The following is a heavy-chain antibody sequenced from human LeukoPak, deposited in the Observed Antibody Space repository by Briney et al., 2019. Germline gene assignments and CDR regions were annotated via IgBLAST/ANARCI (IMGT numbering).Heavy chain of an antibody. Sequence: GASVKVSCKASGYTFTSYDINWVRQATGQGLEWMGWTNPNSGNTGYSQKFQGRVTITRDTSASTAYMELSSLRSEDTAVYYCARVGWFGETPSIGWFDPWGQGTLVTVSS. J-gene: IGHJ5*02. CDR1: GYTFTSYD. CDR2: TNPNSGNT. CDR3: ARVGWFGETPSIGWFDP. D-gene: IGHD3-10*01. V-gene: IGHV1-8*01.